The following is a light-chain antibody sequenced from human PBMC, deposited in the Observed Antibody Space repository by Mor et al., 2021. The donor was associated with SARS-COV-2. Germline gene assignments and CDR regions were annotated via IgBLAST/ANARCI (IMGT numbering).Light chain of an antibody. CDR3: SSYTSSSTRV. V-gene: IGLV2-14*01. Sequence: PKLMIYEVRKRPSGVSNRFSGSKSGNTASLTISGLQAEDEADYYCSSYTSSSTRVFGGGTKLTVL. J-gene: IGLJ3*02. CDR2: EVR.